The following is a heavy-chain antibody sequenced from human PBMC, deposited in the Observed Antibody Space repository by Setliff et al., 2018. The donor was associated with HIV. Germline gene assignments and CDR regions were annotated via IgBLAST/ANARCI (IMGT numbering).Heavy chain of an antibody. Sequence: SETLSLTCTVSGGSISSGSYYWSWIRQPAGKGLEWIGHIYTSGSTNYNPTLKSRVTISVDTSKNQFSLKLSSVTAADTAVYYCARDQSDTAMPVGYYSYMDVWGKGTTVTVSS. CDR1: GGSISSGSYY. J-gene: IGHJ6*03. V-gene: IGHV4-61*09. D-gene: IGHD5-18*01. CDR2: IYTSGST. CDR3: ARDQSDTAMPVGYYSYMDV.